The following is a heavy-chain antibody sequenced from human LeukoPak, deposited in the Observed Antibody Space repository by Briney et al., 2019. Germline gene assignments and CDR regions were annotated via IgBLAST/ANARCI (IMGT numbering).Heavy chain of an antibody. J-gene: IGHJ4*02. D-gene: IGHD5-12*01. Sequence: SETLSLTCTVSGGSISSGGYYRSWIRQHPGKSLEWIGYIYYSGSTYYNPSLKSRVTISVDTSKNQFSLKLSSVTAADTAVYYCARSGYSGYDNTFDYWGQGTLVTVSS. CDR2: IYYSGST. V-gene: IGHV4-31*03. CDR1: GGSISSGGYY. CDR3: ARSGYSGYDNTFDY.